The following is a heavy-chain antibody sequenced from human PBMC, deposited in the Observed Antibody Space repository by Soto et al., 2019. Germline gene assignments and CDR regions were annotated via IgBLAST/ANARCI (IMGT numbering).Heavy chain of an antibody. CDR3: ARVGGIAVAATKYFDY. D-gene: IGHD6-19*01. J-gene: IGHJ4*02. V-gene: IGHV4-4*02. CDR2: IYHSGST. CDR1: GGSISSSNW. Sequence: PSETLSLTCAVSGGSISSSNWWSWVRQPPGKGLEWIGEIYHSGSTNYNPSLKSRVTISVDKSKNQFSLKLSSVTAADTAVYYCARVGGIAVAATKYFDYWGQGTLVTVSS.